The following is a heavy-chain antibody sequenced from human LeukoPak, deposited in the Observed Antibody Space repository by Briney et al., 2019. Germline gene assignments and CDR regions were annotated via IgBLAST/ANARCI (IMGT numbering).Heavy chain of an antibody. V-gene: IGHV5-10-1*01. D-gene: IGHD5-18*01. CDR3: ATRGGYSYGH. Sequence: RGESLKIPCKGSGYSFTSYWISWVRQMPGKGLEWMGRIDPSDSYTNYSPSFQGHVTISADKSISTAYLQWSSLKASDIAMYYCATRGGYSYGHWGQGTLVTVSS. J-gene: IGHJ4*02. CDR1: GYSFTSYW. CDR2: IDPSDSYT.